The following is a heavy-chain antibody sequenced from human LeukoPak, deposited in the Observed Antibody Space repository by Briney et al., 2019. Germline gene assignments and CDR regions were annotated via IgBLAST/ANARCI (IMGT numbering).Heavy chain of an antibody. Sequence: SETLSLTCTVSGGTISSGSYYWSWIRQPAGKGLEWIGRIYTSGSTNYNPSLKSRATISVDTSKNQFSLKLSSVTAADTAVYYCARDHVGATVNWFDPWGQGTLVTVSS. CDR1: GGTISSGSYY. D-gene: IGHD1-26*01. V-gene: IGHV4-61*02. J-gene: IGHJ5*02. CDR2: IYTSGST. CDR3: ARDHVGATVNWFDP.